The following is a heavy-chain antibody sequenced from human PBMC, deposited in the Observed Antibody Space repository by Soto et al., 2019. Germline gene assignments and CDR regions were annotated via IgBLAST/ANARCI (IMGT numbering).Heavy chain of an antibody. CDR1: GFTFSTYG. CDR2: ISDDGNSK. CDR3: AKDQTHAFDI. Sequence: QVQLVESGGGVVQPGRSLRLSCAASGFTFSTYGLYWVRQAPGKGLEWVAVISDDGNSKYYADSVKGRFTISRDNYKNTVYLQMNSLRLEDTAVYYCAKDQTHAFDIWGQGTMVNVSS. V-gene: IGHV3-30*18. J-gene: IGHJ3*02.